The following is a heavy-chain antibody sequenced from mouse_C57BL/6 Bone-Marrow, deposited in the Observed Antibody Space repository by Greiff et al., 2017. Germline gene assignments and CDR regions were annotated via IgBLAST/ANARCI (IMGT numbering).Heavy chain of an antibody. CDR1: GYTFTSYW. CDR2: IHPSDSDT. D-gene: IGHD2-1*01. V-gene: IGHV1-74*01. J-gene: IGHJ2*01. Sequence: QVQLQQPGAELVKPGASVKVSCKASGYTFTSYWLHWVKQRPGQGLEWIGSIHPSDSDTNYNQKFKGKATLTVDKSSSTAYMQLSSLTSADAAVYYCAIDYGNLDYWGEGTTLTVTS. CDR3: AIDYGNLDY.